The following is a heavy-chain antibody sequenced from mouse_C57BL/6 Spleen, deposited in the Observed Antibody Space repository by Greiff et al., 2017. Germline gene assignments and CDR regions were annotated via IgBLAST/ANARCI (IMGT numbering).Heavy chain of an antibody. J-gene: IGHJ3*01. CDR1: GYTFTSYW. D-gene: IGHD3-2*02. V-gene: IGHV1-55*01. CDR3: ARRETAQAPVAY. Sequence: QVQLQQPGAELVKPGASVKMSCKASGYTFTSYWITWVKQRPGQGLEWIGDIYPGSGSTNYNEKFKSKATLTVDTSSSTAYMQLSSLTSEDSAVYYCARRETAQAPVAYWGQGTLVTVSA. CDR2: IYPGSGST.